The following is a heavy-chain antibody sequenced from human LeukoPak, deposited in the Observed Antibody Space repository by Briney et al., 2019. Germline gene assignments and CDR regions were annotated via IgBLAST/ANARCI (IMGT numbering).Heavy chain of an antibody. CDR3: ATYSSPDF. CDR2: ISYDGSSK. D-gene: IGHD6-13*01. V-gene: IGHV3-30*04. J-gene: IGHJ4*02. CDR1: GLTFSSHA. Sequence: GGSLRLSCAASGLTFSSHALHWVRQAPGRGLEWLAVISYDGSSKHYADSVKGRITISRDTSKNTVYLQMSSLRVEDTAVYYCATYSSPDFWGQGTLVTVSS.